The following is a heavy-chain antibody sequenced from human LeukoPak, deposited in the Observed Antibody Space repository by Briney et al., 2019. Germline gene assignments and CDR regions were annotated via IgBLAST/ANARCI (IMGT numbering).Heavy chain of an antibody. D-gene: IGHD2-2*01. J-gene: IGHJ4*02. V-gene: IGHV4-38-2*01. CDR2: IYHSGST. CDR3: ARVPAALDY. CDR1: GYSISSGYY. Sequence: SETLSLTCAVSGYSISSGYYWGWIRQPPGKGLEWIGSIYHSGSTYYNPSLKSRVTISVDTSKNQFSLKLSSVTAADTAVYYCARVPAALDYWGREPWSPSPQ.